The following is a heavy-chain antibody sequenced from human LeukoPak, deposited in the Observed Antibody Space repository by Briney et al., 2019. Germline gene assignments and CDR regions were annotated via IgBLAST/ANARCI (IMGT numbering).Heavy chain of an antibody. Sequence: SETLSLTCTVSGGSINSYYWSWIRQPPGKGLEWIGYIYYSGSTNYNPSLKSRVTISVDTSKNQFSLKLSSVTAADTAVYYCARAQWLVRGWYFDLWGRGTLVTVSS. V-gene: IGHV4-59*12. CDR3: ARAQWLVRGWYFDL. CDR2: IYYSGST. CDR1: GGSINSYY. J-gene: IGHJ2*01. D-gene: IGHD6-19*01.